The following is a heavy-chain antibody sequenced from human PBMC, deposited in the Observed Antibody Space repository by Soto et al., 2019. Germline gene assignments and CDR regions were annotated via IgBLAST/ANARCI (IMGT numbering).Heavy chain of an antibody. CDR1: GGSISSGDYY. D-gene: IGHD5-18*01. CDR2: IYYSGST. J-gene: IGHJ4*02. Sequence: SETLSLTCTVSGGSISSGDYYWSWIRQPPGKGLEWIGYIYYSGSTYYNPSLKSRVIISVDTSKNQFSLKLSSVTAADTAVYYCARDRRVTTAPYYFDYWGQGTLVTVSS. V-gene: IGHV4-30-4*01. CDR3: ARDRRVTTAPYYFDY.